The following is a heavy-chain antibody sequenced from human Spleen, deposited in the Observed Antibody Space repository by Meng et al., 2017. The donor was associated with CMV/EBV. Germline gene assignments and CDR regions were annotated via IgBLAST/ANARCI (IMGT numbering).Heavy chain of an antibody. D-gene: IGHD3-22*01. Sequence: QVQLVQSGDEVKKPGASVKVSCKASGYTFTSYYMHWVRQAPGQGLEWMGWINPNSGGTNYAQKFQGRVTMTRDTSISTAYMELSRLRSDDTAVYYCARDRVYYDSSGYYPYWGQGTLVTVFS. CDR1: GYTFTSYY. V-gene: IGHV1-2*02. CDR2: INPNSGGT. J-gene: IGHJ4*02. CDR3: ARDRVYYDSSGYYPY.